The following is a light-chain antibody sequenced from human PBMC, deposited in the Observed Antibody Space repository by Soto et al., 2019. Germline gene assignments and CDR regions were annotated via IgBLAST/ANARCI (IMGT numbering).Light chain of an antibody. Sequence: QSALTQPASVSGSPGQSITIYCTGTSGDVGGYKFVSWYQQHPGKAPKLMIYEVSNRPSGVPDRFSGSKSGTSASLAITGLQAEDEAAYYCQSYDVSLSGYVVFGGGTKLTVL. V-gene: IGLV2-14*01. J-gene: IGLJ2*01. CDR3: QSYDVSLSGYVV. CDR1: SGDVGGYKF. CDR2: EVS.